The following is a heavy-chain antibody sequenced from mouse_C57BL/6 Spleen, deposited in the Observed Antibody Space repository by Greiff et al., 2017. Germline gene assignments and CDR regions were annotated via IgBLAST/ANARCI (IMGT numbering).Heavy chain of an antibody. CDR1: GFSLSTSGMG. CDR3: ARNGLLTTGFAY. J-gene: IGHJ3*01. V-gene: IGHV8-12*01. Sequence: QVTLKESGPGILQSSQTLSLTCSFSGFSLSTSGMGVSWIRQPSGKGLEWLAHIYWDDDKRYNPSLKSRLTISKYTSRNQVFLKITSVDTADTATYYCARNGLLTTGFAYWGQGTLVTVSA. CDR2: IYWDDDK.